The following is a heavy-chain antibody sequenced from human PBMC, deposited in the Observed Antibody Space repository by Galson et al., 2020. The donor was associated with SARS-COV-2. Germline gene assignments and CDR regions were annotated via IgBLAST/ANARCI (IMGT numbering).Heavy chain of an antibody. D-gene: IGHD5-18*01. V-gene: IGHV1-2*02. Sequence: ASVKVSCKASGYTFTAYYMHWVRQAPGQGLEWMGWINPNSGGALYAQKFQGRVTLTTDTSVRTASMEMSSLRPDDTAVYYCARSEYNNRGEYGGRGSLVTVAS. CDR3: ARSEYNNRGEY. J-gene: IGHJ4*02. CDR1: GYTFTAYY. CDR2: INPNSGGA.